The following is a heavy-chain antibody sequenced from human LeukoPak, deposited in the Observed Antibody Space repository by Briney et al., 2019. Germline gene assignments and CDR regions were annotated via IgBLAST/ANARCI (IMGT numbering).Heavy chain of an antibody. J-gene: IGHJ4*02. CDR1: GFTFSTYA. V-gene: IGHV3-23*01. D-gene: IGHD3-16*01. Sequence: GGSLRLSCAASGFTFSTYALSWVRQAPGKGLEWVSDISGSGGIIYYADSVKGQFTISRDNSKSTLYLQMNSLRVEDTAIYCCAKEGHNYDFDYWGQGTLVTVSS. CDR3: AKEGHNYDFDY. CDR2: ISGSGGII.